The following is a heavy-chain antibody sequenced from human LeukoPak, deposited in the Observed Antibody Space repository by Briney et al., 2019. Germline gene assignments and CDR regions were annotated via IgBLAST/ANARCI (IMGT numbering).Heavy chain of an antibody. V-gene: IGHV4-34*01. Sequence: SETLSLTCAVYGGSFSGNYWSWIRQPPGKGLEWIGEINHSGSTNCNPSLKSRVTISVDTSKNQFSLELSSVTAADTAVYYCARGLGYGSGSYYLGFDIWGQGTMVTVSS. CDR3: ARGLGYGSGSYYLGFDI. J-gene: IGHJ3*02. D-gene: IGHD3-10*01. CDR2: INHSGST. CDR1: GGSFSGNY.